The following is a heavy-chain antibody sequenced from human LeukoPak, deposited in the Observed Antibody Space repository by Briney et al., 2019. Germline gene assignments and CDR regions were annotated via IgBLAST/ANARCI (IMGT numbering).Heavy chain of an antibody. D-gene: IGHD3-10*01. V-gene: IGHV3-33*01. Sequence: PGRSLRLSCAASGFTFSSYGMHWVRQAPGKGLEWVAVIWYDGSNKYYADSVKGRFTISRDNSKNTLYLQMNSLRAEDTAVYYCARDFETPSITMVRGVTSAFFDYWGQGTLVTVSS. CDR3: ARDFETPSITMVRGVTSAFFDY. J-gene: IGHJ4*02. CDR2: IWYDGSNK. CDR1: GFTFSSYG.